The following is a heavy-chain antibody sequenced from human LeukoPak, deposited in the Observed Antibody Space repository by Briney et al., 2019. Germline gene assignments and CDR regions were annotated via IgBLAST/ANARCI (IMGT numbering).Heavy chain of an antibody. V-gene: IGHV4-34*01. Sequence: SETLSLTCAVYGGSFSGYYWSWIRQPPGKGLEWIGEISHSGSTNYNPSLKSRVTISVDTSKDQFSLKLSSVTAADTAVYYCARGRKTYYDFWSGSSNDYWGQGTLVTVSS. J-gene: IGHJ4*02. CDR3: ARGRKTYYDFWSGSSNDY. CDR1: GGSFSGYY. CDR2: ISHSGST. D-gene: IGHD3-3*01.